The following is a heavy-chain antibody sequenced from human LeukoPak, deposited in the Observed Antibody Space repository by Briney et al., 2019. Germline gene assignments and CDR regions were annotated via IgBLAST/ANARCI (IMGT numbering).Heavy chain of an antibody. CDR3: ARVKLADWVRGYYMDV. D-gene: IGHD6-13*01. V-gene: IGHV4-59*08. J-gene: IGHJ6*03. CDR1: GGSISTYY. CDR2: IYYTGST. Sequence: PSETLSLTCTVSGGSISTYYWSWIRQPPGKGLEWIGYIYYTGSTSYNPSLKSRVTMSLDASKNQFSLKLSSVTAADTAVYYCARVKLADWVRGYYMDVWGKGTTVTVSS.